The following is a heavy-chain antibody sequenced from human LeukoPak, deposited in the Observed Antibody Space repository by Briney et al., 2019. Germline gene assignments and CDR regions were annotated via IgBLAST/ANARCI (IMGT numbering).Heavy chain of an antibody. Sequence: GGSLRLSCAASGSTFSSYWMSWVRQAPGKGPEWVANIKQDGSEKYYVDSVKGRFTISRDNAKNSLYLQMNSLRAEDTAVYYCARRSYYNFFDYWGQGTLVTVSS. CDR2: IKQDGSEK. CDR3: ARRSYYNFFDY. CDR1: GSTFSSYW. V-gene: IGHV3-7*03. J-gene: IGHJ4*02. D-gene: IGHD3-10*01.